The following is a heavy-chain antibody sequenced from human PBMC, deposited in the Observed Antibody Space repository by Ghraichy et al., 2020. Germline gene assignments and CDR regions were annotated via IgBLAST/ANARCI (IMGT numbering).Heavy chain of an antibody. V-gene: IGHV4-59*01. CDR2: IYHSGST. CDR3: ARGGTYYYDSSGYI. CDR1: GGSISSDY. D-gene: IGHD3-22*01. Sequence: SETLSLTCTVSGGSISSDYWSWIRQPPGKGLDWIGYIYHSGSTNYNPSFKSRVTISVDTSKNQFSLKLTSVTAADTAVYYCARGGTYYYDSSGYIWGQGTMVTVSS. J-gene: IGHJ3*02.